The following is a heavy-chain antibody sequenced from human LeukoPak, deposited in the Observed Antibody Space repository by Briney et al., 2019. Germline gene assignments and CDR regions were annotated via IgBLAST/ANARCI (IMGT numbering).Heavy chain of an antibody. CDR1: GFTFSSYA. CDR3: TRIVGATPRGVYFDY. J-gene: IGHJ4*02. D-gene: IGHD1-26*01. V-gene: IGHV3-23*01. CDR2: ISGSGGST. Sequence: GGSLRLSCAASGFTFSSYAMSWVRQAPGKGLEWVSAISGSGGSTYYADSVKGRFTISRDNSKNTLYLQMNSLKTEDTAVYYCTRIVGATPRGVYFDYWGQGTLVTVSS.